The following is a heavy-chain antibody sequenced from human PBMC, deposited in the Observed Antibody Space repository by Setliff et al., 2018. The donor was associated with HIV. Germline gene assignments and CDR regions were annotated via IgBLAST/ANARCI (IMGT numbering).Heavy chain of an antibody. D-gene: IGHD6-6*01. V-gene: IGHV4-4*09. CDR2: IYTSGST. Sequence: PSETLSLTCTVSGGSISSFYWSWIRQPPGKGLEWIGYIYTSGSTNYNPSLKSRVAISVDTSKNQFSLKLSSETAADTAVYYCARSPSYSSPSSYYYYSMDVWGQGTTVTVSS. CDR1: GGSISSFY. J-gene: IGHJ6*02. CDR3: ARSPSYSSPSSYYYYSMDV.